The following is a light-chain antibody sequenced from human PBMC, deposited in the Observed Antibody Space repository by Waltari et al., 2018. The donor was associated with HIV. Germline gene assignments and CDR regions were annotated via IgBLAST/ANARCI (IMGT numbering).Light chain of an antibody. J-gene: IGKJ3*01. CDR3: LQTKNFPLA. Sequence: DIQVTQSPSSVSASVGDRLTITCRANQGLADYLAWYQQKPGNTPKLLISATSGLQSGVPSRFGSSGSGTDFTLTINNLQPDDFAIYFCLQTKNFPLAFGPGTTVDVK. V-gene: IGKV1-12*01. CDR1: QGLADY. CDR2: ATS.